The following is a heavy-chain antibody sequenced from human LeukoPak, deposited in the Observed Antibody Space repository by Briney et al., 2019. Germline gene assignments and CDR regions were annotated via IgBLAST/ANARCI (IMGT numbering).Heavy chain of an antibody. D-gene: IGHD4-17*01. CDR3: ARGLTPDYYYYYMDV. CDR2: INPSGGST. V-gene: IGHV1-46*01. CDR1: GYTFTSYY. Sequence: ASVKVSCKASGYTFTSYYMHWVRQAPGQGLEWMGIINPSGGSTSYAQKFQGRVTITRNTSISTAYMELSSLRSEDTAVYYCARGLTPDYYYYYMDVWGKGTTVTVSS. J-gene: IGHJ6*03.